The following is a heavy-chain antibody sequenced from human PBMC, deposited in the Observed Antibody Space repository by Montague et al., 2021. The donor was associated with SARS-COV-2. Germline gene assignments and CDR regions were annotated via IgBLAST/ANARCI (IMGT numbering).Heavy chain of an antibody. Sequence: SETLSLTCAVYGGSLSGYYWSWIRQPPGKGLEWIGEINNSGSTNYNPSLKSRVTISLDTSKNQFSLKLSSVTAADTAVYYCARGRRRYNWRDETSYYYGMDVWGQGTTVTVSS. CDR1: GGSLSGYY. CDR3: ARGRRRYNWRDETSYYYGMDV. D-gene: IGHD1-20*01. CDR2: INNSGST. V-gene: IGHV4-34*01. J-gene: IGHJ6*02.